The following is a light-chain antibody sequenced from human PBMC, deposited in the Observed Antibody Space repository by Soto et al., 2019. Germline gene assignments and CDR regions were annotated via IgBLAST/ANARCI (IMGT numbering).Light chain of an antibody. CDR1: SSDVGGYNF. CDR2: EGS. CDR3: SSYAGSNILV. Sequence: QSALTQPPSASGSPGQSITISCTGTSSDVGGYNFVSWYQQHPGKAPKLMIYEGSERPSGVPDRFSGSKSGNTASLTVSGLQAEDEADYYCSSYAGSNILVFGGGTKLTVL. V-gene: IGLV2-8*01. J-gene: IGLJ2*01.